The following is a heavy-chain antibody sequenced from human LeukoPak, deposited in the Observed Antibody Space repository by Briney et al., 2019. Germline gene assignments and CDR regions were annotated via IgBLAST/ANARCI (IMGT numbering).Heavy chain of an antibody. CDR1: GFTFSSYA. CDR3: AKRQKDGGGCLDY. CDR2: ICGNGDST. D-gene: IGHD6-19*01. V-gene: IGHV3-23*01. J-gene: IGHJ4*02. Sequence: GGSLGLSCAASGFTFSSYAMSWVRQAPGKGLEWVSAICGNGDSTYYADSVKGRFTISRDNSKNTLFLQMNSLSAEDTAIYYCAKRQKDGGGCLDYWGQGTLVTVSS.